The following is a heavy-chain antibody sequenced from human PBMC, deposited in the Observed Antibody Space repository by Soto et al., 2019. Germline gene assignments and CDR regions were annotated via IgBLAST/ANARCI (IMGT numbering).Heavy chain of an antibody. Sequence: GGSLRPSFEPSGFTFSTYPMHGVRQAPGKGLEWVAVISYDGSNKYYADSVKGRFTISRDNSKNTLYLQMNSLRAEDTAVYYCARDLGEALVVVTYFDYWGQGTLVTVSS. CDR3: ARDLGEALVVVTYFDY. V-gene: IGHV3-30-3*01. D-gene: IGHD3-22*01. CDR1: GFTFSTYP. CDR2: ISYDGSNK. J-gene: IGHJ4*02.